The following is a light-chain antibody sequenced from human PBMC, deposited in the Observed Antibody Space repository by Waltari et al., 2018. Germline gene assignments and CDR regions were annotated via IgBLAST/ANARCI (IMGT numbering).Light chain of an antibody. CDR1: QSVSSSANNKNY. J-gene: IGKJ2*01. CDR3: QHCYTYPYT. V-gene: IGKV4-1*01. Sequence: ILMTQSPDSLAVSLGERATINCKYSQSVSSSANNKNYLGWYQQKPGQPPKLLITWASTRESGVPDRSSGRGAGTDYTLTICRLQAEDVPVYYCQHCYTYPYTFGQGTKREI. CDR2: WAS.